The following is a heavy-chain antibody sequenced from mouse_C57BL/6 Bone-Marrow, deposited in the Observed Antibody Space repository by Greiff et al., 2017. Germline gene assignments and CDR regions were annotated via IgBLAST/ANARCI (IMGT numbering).Heavy chain of an antibody. J-gene: IGHJ4*01. CDR1: GFNITDYY. V-gene: IGHV14-4*01. Sequence: VQLQQSGAELVRPGASVTLSCTASGFNITDYYMHWVKQRPEHSLEWIGWLDPEHGDTDYASKFKGKATITADTSSNTAYLQLSSLTSEDTAVYYCTTWGYYAMDYWGQGTSVTVSS. CDR2: LDPEHGDT. CDR3: TTWGYYAMDY.